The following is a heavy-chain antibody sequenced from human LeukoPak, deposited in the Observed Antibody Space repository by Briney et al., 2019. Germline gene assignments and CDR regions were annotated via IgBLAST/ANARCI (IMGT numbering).Heavy chain of an antibody. CDR1: GYTLTSYG. CDR2: ISAYSGKT. V-gene: IGHV1-18*01. Sequence: ASVKVSCKASGYTLTSYGITWVRQAPGQGLEWMGWISAYSGKTNYAQKLQGRVTMTTDTSTSTAYMELRSLRSDDTAVYYCARTYCAEDCSIRYFDYWGQGTLVTVSS. D-gene: IGHD2-21*02. CDR3: ARTYCAEDCSIRYFDY. J-gene: IGHJ4*02.